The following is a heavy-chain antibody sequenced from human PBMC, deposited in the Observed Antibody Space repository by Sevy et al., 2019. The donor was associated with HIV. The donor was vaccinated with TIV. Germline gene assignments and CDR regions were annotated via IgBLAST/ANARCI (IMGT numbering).Heavy chain of an antibody. J-gene: IGHJ6*02. Sequence: GGSLRLSCAASGFTVSSTNYMSWVRQAPGKGLEWVSVIYSGGSTYYVDSVKGRFTISRDNSKNTLYLQMNTLRAEDTAVYYCARRHDYSSGYQNYYYYGMDVWGQGTTVTVSS. CDR3: ARRHDYSSGYQNYYYYGMDV. V-gene: IGHV3-53*01. D-gene: IGHD6-19*01. CDR2: IYSGGST. CDR1: GFTVSSTNY.